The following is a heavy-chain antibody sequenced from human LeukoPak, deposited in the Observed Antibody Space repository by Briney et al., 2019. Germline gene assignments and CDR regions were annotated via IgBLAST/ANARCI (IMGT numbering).Heavy chain of an antibody. CDR3: AREHDSSGYYYGNPGNGPEYFQH. D-gene: IGHD3-22*01. J-gene: IGHJ1*01. CDR2: IKQDGSDK. Sequence: GGSLRLSCAASGFTFTKYWMTWVRQAPGKGLEWVGNIKQDGSDKNYMDSVKGRFTISRDNTKNSVYLQMSSLRAEDTAVYYCAREHDSSGYYYGNPGNGPEYFQHWGQGTLVTVSS. V-gene: IGHV3-7*03. CDR1: GFTFTKYW.